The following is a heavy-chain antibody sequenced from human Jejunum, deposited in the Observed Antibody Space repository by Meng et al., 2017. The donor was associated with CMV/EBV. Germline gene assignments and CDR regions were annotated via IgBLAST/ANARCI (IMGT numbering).Heavy chain of an antibody. V-gene: IGHV4-34*01. D-gene: IGHD1-1*01. Sequence: QVQLQQWGAGLLNSSETLSLTCAVDGGSLSPYYWTWIRQIPGKGLEWIGEISHGGITNYNPSLKSRVTLLIDTSKNQFSLKLSSVTAADTAVYYCGMERVNWGQGILVTVSS. CDR3: GMERVN. J-gene: IGHJ4*02. CDR2: ISHGGIT. CDR1: GGSLSPYY.